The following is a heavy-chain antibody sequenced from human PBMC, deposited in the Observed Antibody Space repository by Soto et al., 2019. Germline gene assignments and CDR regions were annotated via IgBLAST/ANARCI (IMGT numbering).Heavy chain of an antibody. D-gene: IGHD3-3*01. CDR1: GFSLSNARMG. V-gene: IGHV2-26*01. Sequence: QVTLKESGPVLVIPTETLTLTCTVSGFSLSNARMGVSWIRQPPGKALEWLAHIFSNDEKSYSTSLKSRLTISKDTSKSQVVLTMTNMDPVDTATYYCARMGHYDFWSGYYFDYWGQGTLVTVSS. CDR3: ARMGHYDFWSGYYFDY. CDR2: IFSNDEK. J-gene: IGHJ4*02.